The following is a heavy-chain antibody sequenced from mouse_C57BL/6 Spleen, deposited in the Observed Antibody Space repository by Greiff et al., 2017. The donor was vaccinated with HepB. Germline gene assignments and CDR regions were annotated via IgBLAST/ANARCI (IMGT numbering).Heavy chain of an antibody. CDR3: ARDGNYEAMDY. D-gene: IGHD2-1*01. J-gene: IGHJ4*01. CDR2: ISDGGSYT. CDR1: GFTFSSYA. V-gene: IGHV5-4*01. Sequence: EVQLVESGGGLVKPGGSLKLSCAASGFTFSSYAMSWVRQTPEKRLEWVATISDGGSYTYYPDNVKGRFTISRDNAKNNLYLQMSHLKSEDTAMYYCARDGNYEAMDYWGQGTSVTVSS.